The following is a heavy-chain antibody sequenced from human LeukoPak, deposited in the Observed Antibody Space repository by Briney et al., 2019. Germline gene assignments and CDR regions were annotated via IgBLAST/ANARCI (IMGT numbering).Heavy chain of an antibody. CDR2: ISGSGGST. J-gene: IGHJ4*02. Sequence: GGSLRLSCAASGFTFSDYYMSWIRQAPGKGLEWVSTISGSGGSTYYADSVKGRFTISRDNSKNTLYLQMNSLRAEDTAVYYCAKRGFLDSWGRGTLVTVSS. V-gene: IGHV3-23*01. D-gene: IGHD5-12*01. CDR1: GFTFSDYY. CDR3: AKRGFLDS.